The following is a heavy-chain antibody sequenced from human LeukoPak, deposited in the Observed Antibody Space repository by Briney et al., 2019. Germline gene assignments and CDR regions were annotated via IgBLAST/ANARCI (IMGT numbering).Heavy chain of an antibody. J-gene: IGHJ4*02. Sequence: SETLSLTCTVSGGSISSYYWSWIRQPPGEGLEWIGYIYYSGSTNYNPSLKSRVTISVDTSKNQFSLKLSSVTAADTAVYYCARDGEVGVDYWGQGTLVTVSS. V-gene: IGHV4-59*01. D-gene: IGHD3-10*01. CDR2: IYYSGST. CDR1: GGSISSYY. CDR3: ARDGEVGVDY.